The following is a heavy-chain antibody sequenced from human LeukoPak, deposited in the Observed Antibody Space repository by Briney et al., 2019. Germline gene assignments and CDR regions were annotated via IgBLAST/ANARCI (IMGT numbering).Heavy chain of an antibody. CDR2: IYSGGST. J-gene: IGHJ5*02. Sequence: SQTLSLTCAVSGVSISSYYWTWIRLPAGKGLEWIGRIYSGGSTNYNPSLKSRVTMSVDTSKNQFSLRLTSVTAADTAVYYCAREFYYYDSSGDNWFDPWGQGTLVTVSS. CDR1: GVSISSYY. D-gene: IGHD3-22*01. CDR3: AREFYYYDSSGDNWFDP. V-gene: IGHV4-4*07.